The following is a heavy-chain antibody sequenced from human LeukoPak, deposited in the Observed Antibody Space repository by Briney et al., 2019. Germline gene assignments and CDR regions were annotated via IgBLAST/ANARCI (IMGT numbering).Heavy chain of an antibody. CDR3: ARDVHSRCYGSADY. CDR1: GGSISSYS. CDR2: IYTSGST. Sequence: SETLSLTCAVSGGSISSYSWSWIRQPAGKRLEWIGRIYTSGSTNYNPSLKSRVTLSVDTSKNQFSLKLTSVTAADTAVYYCARDVHSRCYGSADYWGQGTLVTGSS. D-gene: IGHD3-10*01. V-gene: IGHV4-4*07. J-gene: IGHJ4*02.